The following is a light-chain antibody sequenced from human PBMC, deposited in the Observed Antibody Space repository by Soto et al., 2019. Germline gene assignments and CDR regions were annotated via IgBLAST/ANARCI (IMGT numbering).Light chain of an antibody. CDR2: DAS. Sequence: DIQMTQSPSTLSASVGDRVTITCRASRSISNWLAWYQQRPGIAPKLLVYDASTLQSGVASRFSGSGSGTEFTLIISGLQPDDSATYYCQQYTNTNNPWMFGQGTKVDIK. CDR1: RSISNW. J-gene: IGKJ1*01. CDR3: QQYTNTNNPWM. V-gene: IGKV1-5*01.